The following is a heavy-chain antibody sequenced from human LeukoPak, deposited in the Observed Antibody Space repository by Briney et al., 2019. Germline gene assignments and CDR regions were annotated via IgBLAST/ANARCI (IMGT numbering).Heavy chain of an antibody. CDR1: GYTFTSYA. D-gene: IGHD5-24*01. V-gene: IGHV1-18*01. Sequence: ASVKVSCMASGYTFTSYAISWVRQAPGQGLEWMGWISAYNGYTNYAQNLQGRVTMTTDTSTSTAYMELTGLRSDDTAVYYCARALARDVYNINWFDPWGQGTLVTVSS. J-gene: IGHJ5*02. CDR2: ISAYNGYT. CDR3: ARALARDVYNINWFDP.